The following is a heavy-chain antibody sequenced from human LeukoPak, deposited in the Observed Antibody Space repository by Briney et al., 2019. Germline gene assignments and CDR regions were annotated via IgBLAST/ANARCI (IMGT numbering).Heavy chain of an antibody. V-gene: IGHV3-53*01. CDR2: IYSSGST. CDR3: ARGPDTANAFDI. Sequence: SGGSLRLSCAASGFTVSSNYMGWVRQAPGKGLEWVSVIYSSGSTYYADSVKGRFTISRDNSKNTLYLQMNSLRAEDTAVYFCARGPDTANAFDIWGQGTMVTVSS. D-gene: IGHD5-18*01. CDR1: GFTVSSNY. J-gene: IGHJ3*02.